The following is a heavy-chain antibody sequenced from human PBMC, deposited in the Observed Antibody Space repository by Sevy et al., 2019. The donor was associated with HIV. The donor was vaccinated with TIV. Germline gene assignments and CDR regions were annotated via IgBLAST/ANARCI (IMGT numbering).Heavy chain of an antibody. CDR2: IGTYNSNR. CDR1: GYTFTDYG. CDR3: ARGASVVPTTGVWFDP. V-gene: IGHV1-18*01. J-gene: IGHJ5*02. D-gene: IGHD5-12*01. Sequence: ASVKVSCKASGYTFTDYGITWVRQAPGQGLEWMGWIGTYNSNRKSAQKFQGRVTMTTDTSTSTAYMELLSLRKDDTAVYYCARGASVVPTTGVWFDPWGQGTLVTVSS.